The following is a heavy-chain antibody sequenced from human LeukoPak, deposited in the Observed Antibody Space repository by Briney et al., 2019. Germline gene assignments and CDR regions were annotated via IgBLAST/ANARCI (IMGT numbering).Heavy chain of an antibody. V-gene: IGHV4-34*01. Sequence: PSETLSLTCAVYGGSFSGYYWSWIRQAPGNGLEWIGEINHSGSTNYNPSLKSRATIPVDTSKNQFSLKLSSVTAADTAVYYCARGPGVDTAMDHDYWGQGTLVTVSS. CDR3: ARGPGVDTAMDHDY. J-gene: IGHJ4*02. D-gene: IGHD5-18*01. CDR1: GGSFSGYY. CDR2: INHSGST.